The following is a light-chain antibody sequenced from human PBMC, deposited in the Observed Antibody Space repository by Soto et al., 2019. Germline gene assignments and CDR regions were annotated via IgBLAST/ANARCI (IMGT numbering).Light chain of an antibody. CDR1: QSVSSSY. J-gene: IGKJ1*01. CDR3: QEYANSRT. Sequence: EIVLTQSPGTLSLSPGERATLSCRASQSVSSSYLAWYQQKPGQAPRLLIYGASSRTTGIPDRFSGSVSGTDFTLTITRLEPEDFAVYYCQEYANSRTFGQATKVDIK. V-gene: IGKV3-20*01. CDR2: GAS.